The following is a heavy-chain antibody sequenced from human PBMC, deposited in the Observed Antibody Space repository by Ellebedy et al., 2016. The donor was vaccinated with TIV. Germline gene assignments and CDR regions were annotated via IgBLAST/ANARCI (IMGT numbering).Heavy chain of an antibody. CDR2: IYYSGST. CDR3: ARPNRAVTLSFDY. J-gene: IGHJ4*02. CDR1: GGSISSSSYY. Sequence: MPGGSLRLSCTVSGGSISSSSYYWGWIRQPPGKGLEWIGSIYYSGSTYYNPSLKSRVTISVDTSKNQFSLKLSSVTAADTAVYYCARPNRAVTLSFDYWGQGTLVTVSS. D-gene: IGHD4-17*01. V-gene: IGHV4-39*01.